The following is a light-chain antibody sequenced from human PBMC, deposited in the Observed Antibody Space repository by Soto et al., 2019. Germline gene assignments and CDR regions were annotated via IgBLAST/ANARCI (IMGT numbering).Light chain of an antibody. CDR1: SSNIGAGYD. V-gene: IGLV1-40*01. CDR3: QSYDSSLSGSV. Sequence: QPVLTQPPSVSGAPGQRVTFSCTGSSSNIGAGYDVHWYQQLPGTAPKLLIYGNNNRPSGVPDRFSGSKSGTSASLDITGLQAEDEADYYCQSYDSSLSGSVFGGGTKLTVL. J-gene: IGLJ3*02. CDR2: GNN.